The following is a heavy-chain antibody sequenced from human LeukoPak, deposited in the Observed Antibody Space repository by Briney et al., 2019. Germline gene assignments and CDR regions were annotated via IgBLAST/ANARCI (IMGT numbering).Heavy chain of an antibody. CDR2: INHSAST. CDR3: ARKRWLPPTMNWFVP. Sequence: SETLSLTCAVYGGSFSGYYWSWIRQPPGKGLEWIGEINHSASTNYNPSLKSRVTISVDTSKNQFSLKLSSVTAADTAVYYCARKRWLPPTMNWFVPWGQGTLVTVSS. D-gene: IGHD5-24*01. CDR1: GGSFSGYY. V-gene: IGHV4-34*01. J-gene: IGHJ5*02.